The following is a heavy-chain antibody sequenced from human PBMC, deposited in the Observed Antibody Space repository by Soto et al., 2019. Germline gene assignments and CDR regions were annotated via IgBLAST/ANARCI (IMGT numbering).Heavy chain of an antibody. Sequence: EVQLVESGGGLVQPGGSLRLSCAASGFTFSSNWMNWVRQAPGKGLERVANIKQDGSEKYYVDSVKGRFTISRDNTKNSLYVQMNSLRAEDTAVYYCAREQLQVVIPDYWGQGTLVTVSS. V-gene: IGHV3-7*01. J-gene: IGHJ4*02. CDR3: AREQLQVVIPDY. CDR1: GFTFSSNW. D-gene: IGHD6-13*01. CDR2: IKQDGSEK.